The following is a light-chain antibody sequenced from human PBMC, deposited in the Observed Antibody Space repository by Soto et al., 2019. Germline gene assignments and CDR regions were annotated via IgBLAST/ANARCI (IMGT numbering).Light chain of an antibody. CDR1: QSVSSN. CDR3: QQYNNWPLT. Sequence: EIVMTQSPATLSVSPGERATLSCRASQSVSSNLAWYQQKPGQAPRLLIYGASTRATGIPARFSGSGSGTEFTLTIRSMQSEDFAVYYCQQYNNWPLTFGPGTKVDIK. V-gene: IGKV3-15*01. CDR2: GAS. J-gene: IGKJ3*01.